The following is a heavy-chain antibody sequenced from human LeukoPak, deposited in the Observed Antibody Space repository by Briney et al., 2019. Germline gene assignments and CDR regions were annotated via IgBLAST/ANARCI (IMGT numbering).Heavy chain of an antibody. CDR3: ARDYLRGAAAGTGDY. Sequence: ASVKVSCKASGYTFTGYYMHWVRQAPGQGLEWMGWINPNSVGTNYAQKFQGRVTMTRDTSISTAYMELSRLRSDDTAVYYCARDYLRGAAAGTGDYWGQGTLVTVSS. CDR1: GYTFTGYY. CDR2: INPNSVGT. J-gene: IGHJ4*02. V-gene: IGHV1-2*02. D-gene: IGHD6-13*01.